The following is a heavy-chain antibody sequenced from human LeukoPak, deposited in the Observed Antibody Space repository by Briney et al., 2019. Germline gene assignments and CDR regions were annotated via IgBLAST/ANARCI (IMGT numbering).Heavy chain of an antibody. D-gene: IGHD5/OR15-5a*01. CDR1: GFTFSTYD. CDR2: ISRNSGAST. V-gene: IGHV3-23*01. CDR3: SKKGQNGVYGKPD. J-gene: IGHJ4*02. Sequence: GGSLRLSCAASGFTFSTYDMYWVRQAPGKGLECVASISRNSGASTYYAASVKGRFTISRDNSRSTLYLQMNSLRADDTAVYYCSKKGQNGVYGKPDWGQGTLVTVSS.